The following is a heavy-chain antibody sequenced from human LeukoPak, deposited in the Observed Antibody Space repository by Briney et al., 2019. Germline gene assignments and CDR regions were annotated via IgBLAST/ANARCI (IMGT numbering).Heavy chain of an antibody. CDR3: ARGGYSYTDY. CDR2: IYYSGST. J-gene: IGHJ4*02. Sequence: PSETLSLTCTVSGGSISSYYWSWIRQPPGKGLEWIGYIYYSGSTNYNPSLKSRVTISVDTSKNQFSLKLSSVAAADTAVYYCARGGYSYTDYWGQGTLVTVSS. D-gene: IGHD5-18*01. V-gene: IGHV4-59*08. CDR1: GGSISSYY.